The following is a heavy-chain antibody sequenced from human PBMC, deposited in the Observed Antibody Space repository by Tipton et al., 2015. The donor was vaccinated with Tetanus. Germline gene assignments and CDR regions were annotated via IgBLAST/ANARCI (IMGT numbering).Heavy chain of an antibody. D-gene: IGHD4-17*01. CDR1: GGSLSGFY. Sequence: TLSLTCAVSGGSLSGFYWGWIRQPPGKGLEWIGEINQSGSTNDNPSLKSRVTISVDTSKNQFSLKLSSVTAADTAVYYCARDQGYGDYEFDYWGQGTLVTVSS. V-gene: IGHV4-34*01. CDR3: ARDQGYGDYEFDY. J-gene: IGHJ4*02. CDR2: INQSGST.